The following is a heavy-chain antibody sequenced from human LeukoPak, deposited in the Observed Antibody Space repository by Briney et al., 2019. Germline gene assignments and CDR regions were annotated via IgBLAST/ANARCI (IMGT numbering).Heavy chain of an antibody. CDR1: GYTFTGYY. D-gene: IGHD3-9*01. J-gene: IGHJ3*02. Sequence: GASVKVSCKASGYTFTGYYMHWVRQAPGQGLEWMGWINPNSGGTNYAQKFQGRVTMTRDTSISTAYMELSRLRSDDTAVYYCARISLRYFDWSENGAFDIWGQGTMVTVSS. CDR3: ARISLRYFDWSENGAFDI. CDR2: INPNSGGT. V-gene: IGHV1-2*02.